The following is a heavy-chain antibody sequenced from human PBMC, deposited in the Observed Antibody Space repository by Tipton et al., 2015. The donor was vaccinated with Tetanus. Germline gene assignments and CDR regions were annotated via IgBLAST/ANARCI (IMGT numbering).Heavy chain of an antibody. D-gene: IGHD1-1*01. J-gene: IGHJ3*01. CDR2: IVPLFGSA. CDR3: ATVGAGLRRRVGPADS. Sequence: SCKASGNTFSSSTLSWARQAPGHGLEWMGMIVPLFGSAYYAQKFQDRVTITAAKSASTAYLDLRSLKSDDTAVYYCATVGAGLRRRVGPADSWGHGAMVTVSS. CDR1: GNTFSSST. V-gene: IGHV1-69*08.